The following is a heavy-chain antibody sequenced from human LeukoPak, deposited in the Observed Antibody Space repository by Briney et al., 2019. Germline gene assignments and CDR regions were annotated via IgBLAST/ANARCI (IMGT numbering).Heavy chain of an antibody. CDR3: ARDLRLRGGVFDY. D-gene: IGHD3-10*01. CDR2: ISSSSSYI. Sequence: PGGSLRLSCAASGFTFSSYSMNWVRQAPGKGLEWVSSISSSSSYIYYAGSVKGRFTISRDNAKNSLYLQMNSLRAEDTAVYYCARDLRLRGGVFDYWGQGTLVTVSS. CDR1: GFTFSSYS. V-gene: IGHV3-21*01. J-gene: IGHJ4*02.